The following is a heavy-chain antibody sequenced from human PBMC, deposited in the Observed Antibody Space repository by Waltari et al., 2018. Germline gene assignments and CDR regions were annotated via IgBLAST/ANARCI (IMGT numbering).Heavy chain of an antibody. Sequence: QVQLQQWGAGLLKPSETLSLTCAVYGGSFSGYYWSWIRQPPGKGLEWIGEINHMGSANYNPSIKRRVTISVNTSNNHVSLKLGSVTAADTAVYYCARAVGADRDGSGGSCYPAFDYWGQGTLVTVSS. CDR3: ARAVGADRDGSGGSCYPAFDY. CDR1: GGSFSGYY. J-gene: IGHJ4*02. D-gene: IGHD2-15*01. CDR2: INHMGSA. V-gene: IGHV4-34*01.